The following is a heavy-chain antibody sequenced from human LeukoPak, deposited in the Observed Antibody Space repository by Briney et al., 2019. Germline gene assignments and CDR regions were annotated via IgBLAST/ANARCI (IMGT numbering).Heavy chain of an antibody. D-gene: IGHD1-26*01. J-gene: IGHJ4*02. V-gene: IGHV4-31*03. Sequence: SQTLSLTCTVSGSSISSVDHYWNWIRQHPGKGLEWIGCVYYSGSTYYNPSLMSRVTISADTSKSQFSLQLSSVTAADTAVYYCATGTDSRKVGYWGQGTLVTVSS. CDR1: GSSISSVDHY. CDR2: VYYSGST. CDR3: ATGTDSRKVGY.